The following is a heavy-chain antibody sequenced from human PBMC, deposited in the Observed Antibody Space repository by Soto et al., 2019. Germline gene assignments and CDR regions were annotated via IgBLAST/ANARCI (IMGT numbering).Heavy chain of an antibody. J-gene: IGHJ6*02. CDR1: GYTFTGYY. V-gene: IGHV1-2*04. Sequence: GASVKVSCKASGYTFTGYYMHWVRQAPGQGLEWMGCINPNSGGTNYSQKFQGWVTMTRDTSISTVYMELSRLRSDDTAVYFCARDTIVLVPAAIKDYGMDVWGQGTTVTVSS. D-gene: IGHD2-2*01. CDR3: ARDTIVLVPAAIKDYGMDV. CDR2: INPNSGGT.